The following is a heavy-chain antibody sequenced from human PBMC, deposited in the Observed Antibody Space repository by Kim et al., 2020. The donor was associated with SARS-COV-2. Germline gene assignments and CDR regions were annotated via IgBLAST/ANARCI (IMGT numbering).Heavy chain of an antibody. J-gene: IGHJ4*02. D-gene: IGHD2-2*01. Sequence: GGSLRLSCAASGFTFSSYSMNWVRQAPGKGLEWVSSISSGSSYRFYADSVKGRFTISRDNANNSLYLEMNSLRAEDTAVYYCARDHGRDGPDAHPDYWGQGILVIVSS. CDR3: ARDHGRDGPDAHPDY. CDR1: GFTFSSYS. CDR2: ISSGSSYR. V-gene: IGHV3-21*01.